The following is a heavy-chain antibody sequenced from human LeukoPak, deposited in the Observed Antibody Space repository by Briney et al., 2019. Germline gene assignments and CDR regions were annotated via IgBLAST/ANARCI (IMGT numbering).Heavy chain of an antibody. CDR3: ARAKYSGTYGGFDY. J-gene: IGHJ4*02. CDR2: INTNTGNP. V-gene: IGHV7-4-1*02. D-gene: IGHD1-26*01. Sequence: ASVTVSCKPSGYTFTSYAMNWVRQAPGQGLEWIGWINTNTGNPTYAQGFTGRFVFSLDTSVSTAYLQISSLKAEDTAVYYCARAKYSGTYGGFDYWGQGTLVTVSS. CDR1: GYTFTSYA.